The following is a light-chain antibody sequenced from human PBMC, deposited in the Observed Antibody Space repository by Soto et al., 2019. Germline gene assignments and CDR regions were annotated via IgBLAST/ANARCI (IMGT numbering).Light chain of an antibody. CDR1: QTVRNNY. CDR3: QQYGSSPWT. CDR2: DAS. Sequence: EFVLTQSPGTLSFAPGERATLSCRASQTVRNNYLAWYQQKPGQAPRLLIYDASSRATGIPDRFSGGGSGTDFTLTISRLEPEDFAVYYCQQYGSSPWTFGQGTKVDIK. J-gene: IGKJ1*01. V-gene: IGKV3-20*01.